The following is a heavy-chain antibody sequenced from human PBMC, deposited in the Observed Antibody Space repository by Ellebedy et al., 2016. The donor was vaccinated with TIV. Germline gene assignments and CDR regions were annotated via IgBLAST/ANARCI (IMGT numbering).Heavy chain of an antibody. Sequence: AASVKVSCKTSGYTFTDYYIHWVRQAPGQGLEWMGWINPNSGDTKYAQKFQGRVTVTRDTSISTAYMELSSLRSDDTAVYYCARDRTYAYWGQGTLVTVSS. D-gene: IGHD2-2*01. CDR1: GYTFTDYY. CDR3: ARDRTYAY. V-gene: IGHV1-2*02. J-gene: IGHJ4*02. CDR2: INPNSGDT.